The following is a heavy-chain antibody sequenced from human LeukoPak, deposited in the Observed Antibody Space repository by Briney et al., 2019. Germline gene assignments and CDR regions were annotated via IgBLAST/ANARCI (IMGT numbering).Heavy chain of an antibody. CDR1: GGSISSYY. Sequence: PSETLSLTCTGSGGSISSYYWSWIRQPPGKGLEWMGYIYYSGSTNYNPSLKSRVTISVDTSKNQFSLKLSSVTAADTAVYYCAREEGYGGNPEYFQHWGQGTLVTVSS. CDR3: AREEGYGGNPEYFQH. J-gene: IGHJ1*01. CDR2: IYYSGST. V-gene: IGHV4-59*01. D-gene: IGHD4-23*01.